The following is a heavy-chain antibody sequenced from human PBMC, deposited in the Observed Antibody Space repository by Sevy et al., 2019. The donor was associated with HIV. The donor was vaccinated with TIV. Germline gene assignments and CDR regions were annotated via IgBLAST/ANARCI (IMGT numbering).Heavy chain of an antibody. CDR2: IRSKAYGGTP. CDR1: GFTFGDYA. D-gene: IGHD6-19*01. CDR3: SREGPGRGSSGWYRYDY. J-gene: IGHJ4*02. V-gene: IGHV3-49*04. Sequence: GGSLRLSCTASGFTFGDYAMSWVRQAPGKGLEWVGFIRSKAYGGTPEYAASVKGRFTFSRDDSKSIDYLQMNSLKTEDTAVHYCSREGPGRGSSGWYRYDYWGQGTLVTVSS.